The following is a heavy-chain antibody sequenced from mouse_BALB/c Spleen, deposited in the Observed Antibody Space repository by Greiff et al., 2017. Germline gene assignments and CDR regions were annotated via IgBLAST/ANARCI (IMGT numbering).Heavy chain of an antibody. J-gene: IGHJ4*01. D-gene: IGHD2-1*01. CDR2: ISSGGST. Sequence: EVQRVESGGGLVKPGGSLKLSCAASGFTFSSYAMSWVRQTPEKRLEWVASISSGGSTYYPDSVKGRFTISRDNARNILYLQMSSLRSEDTAMYYCARRGNYVDYAMDYWGQGTSVTVSS. V-gene: IGHV5-6-5*01. CDR3: ARRGNYVDYAMDY. CDR1: GFTFSSYA.